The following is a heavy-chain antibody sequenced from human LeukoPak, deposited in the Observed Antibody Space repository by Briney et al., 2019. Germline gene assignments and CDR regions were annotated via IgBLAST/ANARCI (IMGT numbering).Heavy chain of an antibody. J-gene: IGHJ4*02. CDR1: GDSIGSGGYY. CDR3: ARTHGGTSYFDF. D-gene: IGHD4-23*01. Sequence: PSETLFLTCTVSGDSIGSGGYYWSWIRQHPGKGLEWIGFVYYSGSTYYTPSLKSRITISVDTSENQFSLELSSVTAADTAVYYCARTHGGTSYFDFWGQGTLVTVSS. CDR2: VYYSGST. V-gene: IGHV4-31*03.